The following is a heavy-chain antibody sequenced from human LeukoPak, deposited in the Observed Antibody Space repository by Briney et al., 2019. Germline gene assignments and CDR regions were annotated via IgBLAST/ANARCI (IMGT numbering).Heavy chain of an antibody. V-gene: IGHV3-23*01. D-gene: IGHD2-15*01. CDR1: GFAFSSYA. CDR2: ISGSGGST. Sequence: LTGGSLRLSCAASGFAFSSYAMSWVRQAPGKGLEWVSAISGSGGSTYYADSVKGRFTISRDNSKNTLYLQINSLRDEDTAVYYCARVRIYCSGGFCRRDYYGMDVWGQGTTVTVSS. J-gene: IGHJ6*02. CDR3: ARVRIYCSGGFCRRDYYGMDV.